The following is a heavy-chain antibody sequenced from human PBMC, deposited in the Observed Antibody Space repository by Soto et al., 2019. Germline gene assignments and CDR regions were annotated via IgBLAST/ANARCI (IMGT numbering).Heavy chain of an antibody. CDR3: ARLEGLATISYYFDF. J-gene: IGHJ4*02. V-gene: IGHV4-59*08. Sequence: ETLSLTCTVCGGAISSYYWDCIRQPPGKGLEWIGYIYYSGSTNYNPSLKSRVTISVDTSKNQFSLKLSSVTAADSAMYFCARLEGLATISYYFDFWGQGALVTVSS. CDR1: GGAISSYY. CDR2: IYYSGST. D-gene: IGHD3-9*01.